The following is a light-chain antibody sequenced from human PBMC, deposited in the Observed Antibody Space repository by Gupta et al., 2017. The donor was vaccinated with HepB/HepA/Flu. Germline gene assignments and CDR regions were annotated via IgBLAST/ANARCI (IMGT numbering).Light chain of an antibody. CDR3: NSRDSSGNHHVV. V-gene: IGLV3-19*01. CDR1: SLRSYY. Sequence: SSELTQDPAVSVALGQTVRIPCQGDSLRSYYASWYQQKQGQAPVLVIYGKNNRPSGIRDRFSGSSSGNTASLTITVAQAEDEADYYCNSRDSSGNHHVVFGGGTKLTVL. J-gene: IGLJ2*01. CDR2: GKN.